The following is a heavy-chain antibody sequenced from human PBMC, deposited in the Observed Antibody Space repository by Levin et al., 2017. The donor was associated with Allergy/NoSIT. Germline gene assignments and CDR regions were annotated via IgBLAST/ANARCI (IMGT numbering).Heavy chain of an antibody. CDR3: AIGLNWGSPNTFDY. D-gene: IGHD7-27*01. J-gene: IGHJ4*02. Sequence: GGSLRLSCAASGFTFGDYAMHWVRQAPGKGLEWVSGINWNRDKIGYADSVRARFTISRDNAKNSLYLQINSLGPEDTALYYCAIGLNWGSPNTFDYWGQGTLVTVSS. CDR2: INWNRDKI. V-gene: IGHV3-9*01. CDR1: GFTFGDYA.